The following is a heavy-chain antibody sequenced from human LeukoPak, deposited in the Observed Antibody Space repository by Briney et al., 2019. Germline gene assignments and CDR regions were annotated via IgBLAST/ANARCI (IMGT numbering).Heavy chain of an antibody. D-gene: IGHD3-3*01. V-gene: IGHV4-34*01. Sequence: ASETLSLTCAVYGGSFSGYYWSWIRQPPGKGLEWIGEINHSGSTNYNPSLKSRVTISVDTSKNQFSLKLSSVTAADTAVYYCARGRLKDYGFWSGYYTPTYCYYYMDVWGKGTTVTVSS. CDR3: ARGRLKDYGFWSGYYTPTYCYYYMDV. CDR1: GGSFSGYY. CDR2: INHSGST. J-gene: IGHJ6*03.